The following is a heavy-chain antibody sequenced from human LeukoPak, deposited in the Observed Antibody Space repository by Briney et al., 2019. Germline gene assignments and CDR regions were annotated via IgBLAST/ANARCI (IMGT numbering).Heavy chain of an antibody. D-gene: IGHD2/OR15-2a*01. J-gene: IGHJ4*02. CDR1: GFTFGDYA. V-gene: IGHV3-49*03. CDR3: TTRIRLPHTDLDY. Sequence: GGSLRLSCTASGFTFGDYAMSWFRQAPGKGLEWVGFIRSKAYGGTTEYAASVEGRFTISRDDSKNTLYLQMNSLKTEDTAVYYCTTRIRLPHTDLDYWGQGTLVTVSS. CDR2: IRSKAYGGTT.